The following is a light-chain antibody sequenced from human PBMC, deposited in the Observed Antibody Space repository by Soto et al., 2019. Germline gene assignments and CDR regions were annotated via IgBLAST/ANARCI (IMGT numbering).Light chain of an antibody. CDR3: QQYNSYPRT. CDR1: QTISSW. Sequence: DIQMTQSPSTLSGSVGYRGNLTCRASQTISSWLAWYQQKPGKAPKLLIYDASSLESGVPSRCSGRGSGTECTLTSSSLQPDDFATYYGQQYNSYPRTFGQGTKVDIK. V-gene: IGKV1-5*01. J-gene: IGKJ1*01. CDR2: DAS.